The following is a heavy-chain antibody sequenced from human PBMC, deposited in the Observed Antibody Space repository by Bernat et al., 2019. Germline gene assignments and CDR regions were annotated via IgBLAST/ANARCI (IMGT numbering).Heavy chain of an antibody. J-gene: IGHJ3*02. V-gene: IGHV3-23*01. CDR2: ISGSGDST. D-gene: IGHD3-22*01. Sequence: EVQLLESGGDLVQPGGSLRLSCAASGFTFSSYAMTWVRQAPGKGLEWVSAISGSGDSTYYADSVKGRFTISRDNSKNTLYLQMNSLRAEDTAVYYCGKDQGYYDRSAPRAFDIWGQGTMVTVSS. CDR1: GFTFSSYA. CDR3: GKDQGYYDRSAPRAFDI.